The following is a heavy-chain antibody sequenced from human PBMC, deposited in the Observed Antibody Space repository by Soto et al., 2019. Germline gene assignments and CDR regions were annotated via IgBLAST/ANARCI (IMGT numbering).Heavy chain of an antibody. V-gene: IGHV3-48*02. J-gene: IGHJ6*02. CDR2: ISSGSNTI. D-gene: IGHD1-1*01. CDR3: ARERNDWKRGAMDV. Sequence: PGGSLRLSCAASGFTFSSYSMNWVRQAPGKGLEWVSYISSGSNTIYYADSVKGRLTISRDNAKNSLYLQMNSLRDEDTAVYYCARERNDWKRGAMDVWGQGTTVTVSS. CDR1: GFTFSSYS.